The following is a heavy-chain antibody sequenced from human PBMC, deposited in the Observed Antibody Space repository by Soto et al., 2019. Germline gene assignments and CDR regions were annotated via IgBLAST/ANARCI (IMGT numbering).Heavy chain of an antibody. D-gene: IGHD3-10*01. CDR3: ATDEYFGSEIDFYYYGMDV. V-gene: IGHV4-31*03. CDR2: IYYNGST. J-gene: IGHJ6*02. Sequence: QVQLQESGPGLVKPSQTLSLTCTVSGASISIGGYFWSWIRQHPGKGLEWIGHIYYNGSTYYNPSPKARVTISVDTSKNQFSLRLTSVTAADTAVYYCATDEYFGSEIDFYYYGMDVWGQGTTVIVSS. CDR1: GASISIGGYF.